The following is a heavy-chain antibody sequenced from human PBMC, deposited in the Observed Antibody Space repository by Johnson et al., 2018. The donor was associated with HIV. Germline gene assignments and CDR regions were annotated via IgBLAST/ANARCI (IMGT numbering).Heavy chain of an antibody. CDR2: IRYDGSNK. J-gene: IGHJ3*02. V-gene: IGHV3-30*02. CDR1: GFTFSSYG. CDR3: ATYNFWSSYAFDI. D-gene: IGHD3-3*01. Sequence: QVQLVESGGGVVQPGGSLRLSCAASGFTFSSYGMHWVRQAPGKGLEWVAFIRYDGSNKYYADSVKGRFTISRDNSKNTLYLQMNSLRAEDTAVYYCATYNFWSSYAFDIWGQGTMVTVSS.